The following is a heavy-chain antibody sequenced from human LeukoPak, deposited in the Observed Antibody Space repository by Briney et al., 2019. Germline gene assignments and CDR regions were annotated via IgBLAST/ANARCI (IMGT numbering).Heavy chain of an antibody. D-gene: IGHD3-10*01. J-gene: IGHJ5*02. CDR1: GYSISSGYY. V-gene: IGHV4-38-2*02. Sequence: SETLSLTCTVSGYSISSGYYWGWIRQPPGKGLEWIGSIYHSGSTYYNPSLKSRVTISVDTSKNQFSLKLSSVTAADTAVYYCARDLHPRGIFGSGPGWFDPWGQGTLVTVSS. CDR3: ARDLHPRGIFGSGPGWFDP. CDR2: IYHSGST.